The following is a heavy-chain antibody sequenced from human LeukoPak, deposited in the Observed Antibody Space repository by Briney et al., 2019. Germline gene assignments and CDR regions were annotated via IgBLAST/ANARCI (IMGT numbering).Heavy chain of an antibody. Sequence: ASVKVSCKVSGYTLTKLYIHWVRQVPGKGLEWMGGFDPEDGETIYAQQFQGRVTMTEDTSSDTAYMELKNLRSEDTAVYYCGTLRWHIIELHYYYAMDVWGQGTTVTVSS. CDR2: FDPEDGET. CDR1: GYTLTKLY. V-gene: IGHV1-24*01. D-gene: IGHD2-21*01. CDR3: GTLRWHIIELHYYYAMDV. J-gene: IGHJ6*02.